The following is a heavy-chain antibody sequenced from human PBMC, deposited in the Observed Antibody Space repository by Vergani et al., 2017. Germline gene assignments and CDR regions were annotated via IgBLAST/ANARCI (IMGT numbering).Heavy chain of an antibody. D-gene: IGHD6-13*01. CDR2: INSVGSWK. CDR1: GFTFGAYA. V-gene: IGHV3-64*07. CDR3: ARVQSSPHINSWEGLYYYYGMDV. J-gene: IGHJ6*02. Sequence: DVQLVESGGGLVQPGGSLRLSCAASGFTFGAYALYWVRQAPGKGLDYVAAINSVGSWKFYADSVKGRFTISRDNSKNTLYLHMGNLGVEDTAVYYCARVQSSPHINSWEGLYYYYGMDVWCQGITVTISS.